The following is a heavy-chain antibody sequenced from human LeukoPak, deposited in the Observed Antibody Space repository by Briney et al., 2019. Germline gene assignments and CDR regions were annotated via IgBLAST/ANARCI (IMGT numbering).Heavy chain of an antibody. CDR1: GGSISSGGYS. Sequence: PSETLSLTCAVSGGSISSGGYSWSWIRQPPGKGLEWIGYIYHSGSTYYNPSLKSRVTISVDRSKNQFSLKLSSVTAADTAVYYCAREVGYSGLLDYWGQGTLVTVSS. CDR3: AREVGYSGLLDY. J-gene: IGHJ4*02. V-gene: IGHV4-30-2*01. CDR2: IYHSGST. D-gene: IGHD5-12*01.